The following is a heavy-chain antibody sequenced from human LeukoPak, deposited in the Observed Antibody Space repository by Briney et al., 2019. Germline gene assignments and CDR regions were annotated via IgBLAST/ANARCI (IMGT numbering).Heavy chain of an antibody. CDR3: ARDRETHLAGVAGIMGYGMDV. Sequence: ASVKVSCKASGYTFTSYYMHWVRQAPGQGLEWMGIINPSGGSTSYAQKFQGRVTMTRDTSTSTVYMELSSLRSEDTAVYYCARDRETHLAGVAGIMGYGMDVWGQGTTVTVSS. CDR1: GYTFTSYY. J-gene: IGHJ6*02. V-gene: IGHV1-46*01. D-gene: IGHD6-19*01. CDR2: INPSGGST.